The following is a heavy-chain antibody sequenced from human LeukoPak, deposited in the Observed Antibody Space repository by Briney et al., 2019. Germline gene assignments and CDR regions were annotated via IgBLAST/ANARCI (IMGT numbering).Heavy chain of an antibody. D-gene: IGHD3-22*01. V-gene: IGHV3-7*01. J-gene: IGHJ4*02. CDR1: GFTFSSYS. CDR2: IKQDGSEK. CDR3: ARDLGDSSGYFDY. Sequence: PGGSLRLSCAASGFTFSSYSMNWVRQAPGKGLEWVANIKQDGSEKYYVDSVKGRFTISRDNAKNSLYLQMNSLRAEDTAVYYCARDLGDSSGYFDYWGQGTLVTVSS.